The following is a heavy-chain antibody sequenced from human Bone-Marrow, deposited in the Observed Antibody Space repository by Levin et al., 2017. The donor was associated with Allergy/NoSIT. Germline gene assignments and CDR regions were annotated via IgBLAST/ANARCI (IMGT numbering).Heavy chain of an antibody. CDR2: IYSGVLT. CDR1: GFSVSSNY. J-gene: IGHJ4*02. CDR3: ASGPQYEYYFDS. D-gene: IGHD4-11*01. Sequence: GESLKISCAASGFSVSSNYMTWVRQAPGKGLECVSVIYSGVLTYYADSVKGRFTISRDNSKNTLYLQMNNLRAGDTAVYYCASGPQYEYYFDSWGQGTLVTVSS. V-gene: IGHV3-53*01.